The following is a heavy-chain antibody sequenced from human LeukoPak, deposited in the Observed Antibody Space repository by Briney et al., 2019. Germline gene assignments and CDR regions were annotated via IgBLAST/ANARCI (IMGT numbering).Heavy chain of an antibody. CDR3: ARDYYYDSSGSFDY. V-gene: IGHV3-7*01. D-gene: IGHD3-22*01. Sequence: GGSLRLSCAASGFTFSSYWMSWVRQAPGKGLEWVANIKQDGSEKHYVDSVKGRFTISRDNAKNSLYLQMNSLRAEDTAVYYCARDYYYDSSGSFDYWGQGTLVTVSS. CDR2: IKQDGSEK. J-gene: IGHJ4*02. CDR1: GFTFSSYW.